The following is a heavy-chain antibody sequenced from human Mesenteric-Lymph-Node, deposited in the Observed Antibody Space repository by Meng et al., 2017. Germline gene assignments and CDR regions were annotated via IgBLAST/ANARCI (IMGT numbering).Heavy chain of an antibody. CDR3: ARDFYIDYVFDY. D-gene: IGHD4-17*01. Sequence: VPLLRSWAGVKKPGASLKVSCKASGYTFTGYYMHWVRQAPGQGLEWMGRINPNSGGTNYAQKFQGRVTMTRDTSISTAYMELSRLRSDDTAVYYCARDFYIDYVFDYWGQGTLVTVSS. CDR2: INPNSGGT. CDR1: GYTFTGYY. J-gene: IGHJ4*02. V-gene: IGHV1-2*06.